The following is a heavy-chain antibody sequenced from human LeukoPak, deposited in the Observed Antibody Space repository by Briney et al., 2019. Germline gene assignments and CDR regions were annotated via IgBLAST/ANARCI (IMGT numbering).Heavy chain of an antibody. D-gene: IGHD3-22*01. CDR1: GGSISSNSYY. CDR3: ARDLRYYYDSSGYPNDAFDI. V-gene: IGHV4-39*07. J-gene: IGHJ3*02. Sequence: SETLSLTCAVSGGSISSNSYYWGWIRQPPGKGLEWIGSIYYSGSTYYNPSLKSRVTISVDTSKNQFSLKLSSVTAADTAVYYCARDLRYYYDSSGYPNDAFDIWGQGTMVTVSS. CDR2: IYYSGST.